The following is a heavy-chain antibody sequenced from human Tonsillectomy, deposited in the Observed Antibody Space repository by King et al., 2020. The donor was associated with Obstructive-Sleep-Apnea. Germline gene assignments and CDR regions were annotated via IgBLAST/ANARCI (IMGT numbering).Heavy chain of an antibody. V-gene: IGHV3-30*02. CDR3: AKGHRGPGTTPDY. CDR1: GFTFSSFG. CDR2: MHYDGTNK. D-gene: IGHD1-7*01. J-gene: IGHJ4*02. Sequence: VQLVESGGGVVQPGRSLRLSCAASGFTFSSFGMHWVRQAPGKGLEWVAFMHYDGTNKYYADFVKGRFTISRDNSKNTLYLQMNSLRAEDTAVYYCAKGHRGPGTTPDYWGRGTLVSVSS.